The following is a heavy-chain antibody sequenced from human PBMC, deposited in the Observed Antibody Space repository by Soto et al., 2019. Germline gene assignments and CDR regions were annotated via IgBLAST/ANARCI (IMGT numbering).Heavy chain of an antibody. CDR2: IIPIFGTA. V-gene: IGHV1-69*13. D-gene: IGHD3-10*01. CDR3: AGVRGVIYHYYGMDV. Sequence: ASVKVSCKASGGTFSSYAISWVRQAPGQGLEWMGGIIPIFGTANYAQKFQGRVTITADESTSTAYMELSSLRSEDTAVYYCAGVRGVIYHYYGMDVWGQGTTVTVSS. J-gene: IGHJ6*02. CDR1: GGTFSSYA.